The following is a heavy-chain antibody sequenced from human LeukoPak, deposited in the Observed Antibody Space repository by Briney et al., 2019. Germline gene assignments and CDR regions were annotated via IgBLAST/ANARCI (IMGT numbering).Heavy chain of an antibody. CDR3: ASQKLGYYYGSGSHEAGYYYYGMDV. J-gene: IGHJ6*02. V-gene: IGHV4-38-2*02. Sequence: SETLSLTCTVSGYSISSGYYWGWIRQPPGKGLEWIGSIYHSGSTYYNPSLKSRVTIPVDTSKNQFSLKLSSVTAADTAVYYCASQKLGYYYGSGSHEAGYYYYGMDVWGQGTTVTVSS. D-gene: IGHD3-10*01. CDR1: GYSISSGYY. CDR2: IYHSGST.